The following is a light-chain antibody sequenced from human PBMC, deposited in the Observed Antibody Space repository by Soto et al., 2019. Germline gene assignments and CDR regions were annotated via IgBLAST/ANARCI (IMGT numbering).Light chain of an antibody. CDR3: QQYNQWPPYT. V-gene: IGKV3-15*01. J-gene: IGKJ2*01. CDR1: QSVGRT. Sequence: EIVMTQSPATLSVSPGERATLSCRASQSVGRTLAWYQQKPGQSPRLLVYGASTRANGTPARFSGSGSGTEFTLSISSLQSEDIAVYYCQQYNQWPPYTFGQGTKV. CDR2: GAS.